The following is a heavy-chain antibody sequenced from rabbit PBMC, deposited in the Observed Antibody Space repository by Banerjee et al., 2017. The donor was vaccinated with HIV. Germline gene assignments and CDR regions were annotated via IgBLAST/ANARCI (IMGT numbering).Heavy chain of an antibody. J-gene: IGHJ4*01. CDR3: YVTGGDYYNHNL. CDR2: IDPVFDST. Sequence: QQLEESGGDLVQPGGSLTLSCKASGFDFSNYYMTWVRQAPGKGLEWIGYIDPVFDSTYYASWVNGRFTISSHNAQNTLYLQLNSLTAADTATYFCYVTGGDYYNHNLWGPGTLVTVS. V-gene: IGHV1S7*01. CDR1: GFDFSNYY. D-gene: IGHD8-1*01.